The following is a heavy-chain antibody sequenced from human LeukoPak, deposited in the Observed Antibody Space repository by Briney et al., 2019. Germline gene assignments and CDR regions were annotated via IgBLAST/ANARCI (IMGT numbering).Heavy chain of an antibody. CDR2: VSASGDTT. CDR3: AKLYGSGTYYNLFDY. V-gene: IGHV3-23*01. D-gene: IGHD3-10*01. Sequence: GXLRLSCAXXXXXFSXXAMGXXRXAPXXXLEXXXAVSASGDTTHHADSVEGRFTISRDNSKNTLYLQMNSLRAEDTAVYYCAKLYGSGTYYNLFDYWGQGTLVTVSS. CDR1: XXXFSXXA. J-gene: IGHJ4*02.